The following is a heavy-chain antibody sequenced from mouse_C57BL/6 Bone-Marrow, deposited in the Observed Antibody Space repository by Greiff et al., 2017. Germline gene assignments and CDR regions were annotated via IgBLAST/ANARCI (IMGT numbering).Heavy chain of an antibody. CDR2: IYPRSGNT. J-gene: IGHJ3*01. CDR1: GYTFTSYG. CDR3: ARAPLYYGSRSWFAY. V-gene: IGHV1-81*01. D-gene: IGHD1-1*01. Sequence: VQLQQSGAELARPGASVKLSCKASGYTFTSYGISWVKQRTGQGLEWIGEIYPRSGNTYYNEKFKGKATLTADKSSSTAYMELRSLTSEDSAVYFCARAPLYYGSRSWFAYWGQGTLVTVSA.